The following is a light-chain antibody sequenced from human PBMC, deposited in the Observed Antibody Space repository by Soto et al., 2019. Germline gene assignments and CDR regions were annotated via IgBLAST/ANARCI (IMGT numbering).Light chain of an antibody. Sequence: QSVLTQPPSVSGAPGQRVTISCTGSSSYIGAGYHVHWYQQLPGTAPKLLIYGNSNRPSGVPDRFSGSKSGTSASLAITGLQAADEADYYCQSYDSSLSGSVFGGGTKLTVL. CDR2: GNS. CDR3: QSYDSSLSGSV. CDR1: SSYIGAGYH. J-gene: IGLJ3*02. V-gene: IGLV1-40*01.